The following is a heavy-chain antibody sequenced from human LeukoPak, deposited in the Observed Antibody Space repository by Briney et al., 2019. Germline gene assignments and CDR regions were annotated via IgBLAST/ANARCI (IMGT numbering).Heavy chain of an antibody. J-gene: IGHJ4*02. CDR1: GFTFSSYW. D-gene: IGHD4-17*01. CDR2: IKRDGSEK. CDR3: ARQNYGDAHDC. V-gene: IGHV3-7*01. Sequence: PGGSLRLSCAGSGFTFSSYWMNWVRQAPGKGLEWVANIKRDGSEKYYVDSVKGRFTISRDNAKNSLYLQMNSLRAEDTAVYYCARQNYGDAHDCWGQGTLVTVSS.